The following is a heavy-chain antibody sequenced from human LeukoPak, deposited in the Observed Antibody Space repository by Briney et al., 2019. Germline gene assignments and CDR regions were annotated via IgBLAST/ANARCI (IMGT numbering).Heavy chain of an antibody. V-gene: IGHV3-48*01. Sequence: GGSLRLSCAASGFTFSSYTMNWVRQAPGKGLEWVSYISSDSGAIYYADSVKGRFTISRDNAQKSLYLQMNSLRAEDTAVYYFARELAYWGQGALVTVSS. J-gene: IGHJ4*02. CDR2: ISSDSGAI. CDR1: GFTFSSYT. CDR3: ARELAY.